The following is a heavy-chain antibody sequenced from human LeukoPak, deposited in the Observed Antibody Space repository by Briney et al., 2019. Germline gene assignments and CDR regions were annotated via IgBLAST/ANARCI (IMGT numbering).Heavy chain of an antibody. CDR1: GGSICSYY. CDR3: ARAPRRYYFDY. CDR2: IYYSGST. J-gene: IGHJ4*02. Sequence: SETLSLTCSVSGGSICSYYWSWIRQTPGKGLEWITYIYYSGSTSYYPPLKSRVTITVVTTKNQFSLKLSSVTAADTAVYYCARAPRRYYFDYWGQGTLVTVSS. V-gene: IGHV4-59*13.